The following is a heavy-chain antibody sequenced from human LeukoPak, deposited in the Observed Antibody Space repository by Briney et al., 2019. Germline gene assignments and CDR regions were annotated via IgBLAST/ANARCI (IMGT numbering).Heavy chain of an antibody. CDR3: ASTAVATTRGAFDI. D-gene: IGHD6-19*01. CDR1: GYTFTSYY. Sequence: ASVKVSCKASGYTFTSYYMHWVRQAPGQGLEWIGIINPSGGSTSYAQKFQGKVTMTRDMSTSTVYMELSSLRSEDTAVYYCASTAVATTRGAFDIWGQGTMVTVSS. CDR2: INPSGGST. J-gene: IGHJ3*02. V-gene: IGHV1-46*01.